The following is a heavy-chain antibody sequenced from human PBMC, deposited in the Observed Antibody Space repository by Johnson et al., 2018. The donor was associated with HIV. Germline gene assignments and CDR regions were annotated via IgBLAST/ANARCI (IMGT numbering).Heavy chain of an antibody. V-gene: IGHV3-30*04. Sequence: QVHLVESGGGVVQPGRSLRVSCAASRFSFSDYAMHWVRQAPGKGLEWVAVISYDGSSKFYPNSLKGRFSISRDNSKNTVYLQMNSLRAEDTAVYYCARLEELLRAFDIWGQGTMVTVSS. CDR2: ISYDGSSK. J-gene: IGHJ3*02. D-gene: IGHD1-26*01. CDR3: ARLEELLRAFDI. CDR1: RFSFSDYA.